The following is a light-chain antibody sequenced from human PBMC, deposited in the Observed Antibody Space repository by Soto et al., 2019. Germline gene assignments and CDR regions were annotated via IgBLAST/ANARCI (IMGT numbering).Light chain of an antibody. Sequence: EIVLTQSPAPLSLSPGDTATLSCRASQTVTSSLAWFQQRPGQAPRLLIYDVSRRAPAIPARFSGSGSGTDFTLTISSLEPEDFAIYYCQQRTTWPTFGGGTKVEIK. CDR2: DVS. CDR1: QTVTSS. V-gene: IGKV3-11*01. CDR3: QQRTTWPT. J-gene: IGKJ4*01.